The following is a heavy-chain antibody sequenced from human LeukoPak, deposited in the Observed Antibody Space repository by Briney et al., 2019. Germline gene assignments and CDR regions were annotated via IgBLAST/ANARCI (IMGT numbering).Heavy chain of an antibody. CDR3: ANNRYSSRWRGAFDV. J-gene: IGHJ3*01. Sequence: GGSLKLSCEASGFTFSGSAMSWVRQVPGKGLEWVSGISSSGGSTNYADSVRGRFTISRDNSKNTLYLQMNSPRAEDTAVYYCANNRYSSRWRGAFDVWGQGTMVTVSS. CDR1: GFTFSGSA. CDR2: ISSSGGST. V-gene: IGHV3-23*01. D-gene: IGHD6-13*01.